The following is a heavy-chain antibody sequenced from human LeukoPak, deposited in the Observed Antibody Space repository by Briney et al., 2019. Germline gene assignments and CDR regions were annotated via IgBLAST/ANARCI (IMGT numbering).Heavy chain of an antibody. D-gene: IGHD3-22*01. CDR1: GFTFSHYS. CDR2: IRFTGSYI. J-gene: IGHJ3*02. Sequence: GGSLRLSCVASGFTFSHYSMNWVRQAPGKGLEWVSSIRFTGSYIYYADSVKGRFTISRDDAKNTLYLQMNSLRAEDTAVYYCARVMIPYYYDSSGYSDAFDIWGQGTMVTVSS. CDR3: ARVMIPYYYDSSGYSDAFDI. V-gene: IGHV3-21*01.